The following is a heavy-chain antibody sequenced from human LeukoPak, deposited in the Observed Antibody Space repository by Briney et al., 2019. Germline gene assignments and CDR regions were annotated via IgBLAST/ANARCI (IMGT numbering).Heavy chain of an antibody. V-gene: IGHV3-48*01. CDR3: ARDEAYYDSSGSCFDY. CDR1: GFTFSSYS. CDR2: ISSSSSTI. D-gene: IGHD3-22*01. J-gene: IGHJ4*02. Sequence: GGFLRLSCAASGFTFSSYSMNWVRQAPGKGLEWVSYISSSSSTIYYADSVKGRFTISRDNSKNTLYLQMNSLRAEDTAVYYCARDEAYYDSSGSCFDYWGQGTLVTVSS.